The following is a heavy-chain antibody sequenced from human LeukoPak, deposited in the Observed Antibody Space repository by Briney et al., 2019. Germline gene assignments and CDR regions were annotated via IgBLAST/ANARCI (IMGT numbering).Heavy chain of an antibody. J-gene: IGHJ3*02. Sequence: ASVKVSCKVSGYTLTELSMHWVRQAPGKGLEWMGGFDPEDGETIYAQKFQGRVTMTEDTSTDTAYMELSSLRSEDTAVYYCARESGQRYYDSSGYRPLRAFDIWGQGTMVTVSS. CDR3: ARESGQRYYDSSGYRPLRAFDI. D-gene: IGHD3-22*01. CDR1: GYTLTELS. CDR2: FDPEDGET. V-gene: IGHV1-24*01.